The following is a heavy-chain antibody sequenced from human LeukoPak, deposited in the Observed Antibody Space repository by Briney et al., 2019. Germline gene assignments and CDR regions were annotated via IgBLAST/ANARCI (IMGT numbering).Heavy chain of an antibody. CDR3: ARDGITMVRGVMVD. V-gene: IGHV3-9*01. Sequence: PGGSLRLSCAASGFTFDDYAMHWVRQGPGKGLEWVSGISWNGGSIGYVDSVKGRFTISRDNAKNSLYLQMNSLRAEDTAVYYCARDGITMVRGVMVDWGQGTLVTVSS. J-gene: IGHJ4*02. CDR2: ISWNGGSI. D-gene: IGHD3-10*01. CDR1: GFTFDDYA.